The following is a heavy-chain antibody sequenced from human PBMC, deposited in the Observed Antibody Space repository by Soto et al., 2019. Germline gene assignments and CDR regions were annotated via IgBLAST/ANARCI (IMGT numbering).Heavy chain of an antibody. J-gene: IGHJ5*02. CDR2: IWYDGSNK. CDR3: ARESLWFGELLDNWFDP. CDR1: GFTFSSYG. V-gene: IGHV3-33*01. D-gene: IGHD3-10*01. Sequence: QVQLVESGGGVVQPGRSLRLSCAASGFTFSSYGMHWVRQAPGKGLEWVAGIWYDGSNKYYADSVKGRFTISRDNSKNTLNLQMNCLRAEDTAVYYCARESLWFGELLDNWFDPWGQGTLVTVSS.